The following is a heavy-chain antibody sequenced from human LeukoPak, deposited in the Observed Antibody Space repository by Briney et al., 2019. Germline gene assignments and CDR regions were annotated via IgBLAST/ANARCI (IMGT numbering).Heavy chain of an antibody. Sequence: SETLSLTCTVSGVSISSSNSYWGWIRQPPGKGLEWIGSIYYSGNTYYNTSLKSQVSISIDTSKNQFSLRLTSVTAADTAVYYCARQTGSGLFILPGGQGTLVTVSS. CDR1: GVSISSSNSY. V-gene: IGHV4-39*01. CDR3: ARQTGSGLFILP. J-gene: IGHJ4*02. D-gene: IGHD3/OR15-3a*01. CDR2: IYYSGNT.